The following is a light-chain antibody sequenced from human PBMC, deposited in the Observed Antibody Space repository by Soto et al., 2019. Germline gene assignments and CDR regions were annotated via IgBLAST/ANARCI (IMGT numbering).Light chain of an antibody. CDR1: NIGSKS. V-gene: IGLV3-21*02. J-gene: IGLJ1*01. CDR2: DDS. Sequence: SYELTQPPSVSVAPGQTARMTCGGNNIGSKSVHWYQQRPGQAPVLVVYDDSDRPSGIPERFSGSKSGTSASLAITGLQAEDEADYYCQSYDITLIGYVLGTGTKVTVL. CDR3: QSYDITLIGYV.